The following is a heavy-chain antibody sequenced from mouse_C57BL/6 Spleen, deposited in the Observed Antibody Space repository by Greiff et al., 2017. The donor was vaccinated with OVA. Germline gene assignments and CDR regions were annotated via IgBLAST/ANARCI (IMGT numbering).Heavy chain of an antibody. D-gene: IGHD1-1*01. CDR1: EYEFPSHD. V-gene: IGHV5-2*01. Sequence: EVKLMESGGGLVQPGESLKLSCESNEYEFPSHDMSWVRKTPEKRLELVAAILSDGGSTYYPDTMERRFIISRDNTKKTLYLQMSSLRSEDTALYYCARRNYNYWYFDVWGTGTTVTVSS. CDR2: ILSDGGST. CDR3: ARRNYNYWYFDV. J-gene: IGHJ1*03.